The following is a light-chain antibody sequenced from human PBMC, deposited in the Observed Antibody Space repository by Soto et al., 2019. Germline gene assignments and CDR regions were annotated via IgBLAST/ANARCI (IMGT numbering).Light chain of an antibody. CDR3: AAWDDGLNGLYV. Sequence: QSALTQPPSASGTPGQRVTISCSGSSSNIGINTVNWYQQVPGTAPKLLIYTDNQRPSGVPDRFSGSKSGTSASLAISGLQSEDEADYYCAAWDDGLNGLYVFGTGTKVTVL. CDR1: SSNIGINT. V-gene: IGLV1-44*01. CDR2: TDN. J-gene: IGLJ1*01.